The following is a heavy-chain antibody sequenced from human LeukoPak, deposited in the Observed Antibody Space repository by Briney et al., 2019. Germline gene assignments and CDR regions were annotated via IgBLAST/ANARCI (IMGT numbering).Heavy chain of an antibody. Sequence: GGSLRLSCAASGFTFSDYYMSWMRQAPGKGLEWVSYISSSGSTIYYADSVKGRFAISRDNAKNSLYLQMNSLRAEDTAAYYCARRSTAAGTNAWGQGTLVTVSS. V-gene: IGHV3-11*01. CDR2: ISSSGSTI. CDR3: ARRSTAAGTNA. D-gene: IGHD6-13*01. CDR1: GFTFSDYY. J-gene: IGHJ5*02.